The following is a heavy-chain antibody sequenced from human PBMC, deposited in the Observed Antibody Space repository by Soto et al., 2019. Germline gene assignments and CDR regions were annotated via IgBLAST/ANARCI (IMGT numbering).Heavy chain of an antibody. CDR3: ARLYSGSRLDY. Sequence: ASVKVSCTASGYTFNTYNMYWVRQAPGQGLEWMGVINPSIGSTNYAQKFQGRVIMTRDTSTSTVYMELSTLRSDDTAVYYCARLYSGSRLDYWGQGTLVTVSS. CDR1: GYTFNTYN. D-gene: IGHD1-26*01. V-gene: IGHV1-46*02. J-gene: IGHJ4*02. CDR2: INPSIGST.